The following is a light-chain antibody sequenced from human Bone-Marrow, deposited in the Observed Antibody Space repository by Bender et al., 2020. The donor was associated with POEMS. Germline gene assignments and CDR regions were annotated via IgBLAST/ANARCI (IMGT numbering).Light chain of an antibody. V-gene: IGLV2-14*03. CDR3: SSYTSSSFVV. J-gene: IGLJ2*01. CDR1: SRDIGRYNL. CDR2: YVS. Sequence: QSALTQPASVSGSPGQSITVSCTGTSRDIGRYNLVSWYQQHPGKAPKLIIYYVSDRASGVSYRFSGSKSGNTASLTISGLQAEDEADYYCSSYTSSSFVVFGGGTKLTVL.